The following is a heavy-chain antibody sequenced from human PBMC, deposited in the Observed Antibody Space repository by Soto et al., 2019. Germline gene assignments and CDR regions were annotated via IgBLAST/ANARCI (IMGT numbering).Heavy chain of an antibody. CDR2: ISAYNGNT. CDR1: GYTFTSYG. V-gene: IGHV1-18*01. D-gene: IGHD3-3*02. J-gene: IGHJ3*02. CDR3: EVTVTSIFSKAFDI. Sequence: GASVKVSCKASGYTFTSYGISWVRQAPGQGLEWMGWISAYNGNTNYAQKLQGRVTMTTDTSTSTAYMELRSLRSDDTAVYYCEVTVTSIFSKAFDIWGKGTMGTVS.